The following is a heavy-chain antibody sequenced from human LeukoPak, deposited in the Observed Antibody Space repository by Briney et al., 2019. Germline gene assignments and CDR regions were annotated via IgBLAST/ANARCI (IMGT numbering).Heavy chain of an antibody. D-gene: IGHD2-2*02. V-gene: IGHV3-11*01. J-gene: IGHJ6*03. CDR3: ARGVPASISVGYYMDV. Sequence: GGSLRLSCAASGFTFSDYYMSWIRQAPGKGLEWVSYISRGGSTIYYADSVKGRFTISRDNARNSLYLQMNSLRAEDTAVYYCARGVPASISVGYYMDVWGKGTTVTVSS. CDR2: ISRGGSTI. CDR1: GFTFSDYY.